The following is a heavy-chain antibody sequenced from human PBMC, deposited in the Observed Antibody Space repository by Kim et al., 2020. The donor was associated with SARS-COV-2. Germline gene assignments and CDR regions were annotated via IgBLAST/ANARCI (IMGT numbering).Heavy chain of an antibody. CDR2: ITGDGGSI. V-gene: IGHV3-43*02. D-gene: IGHD3-3*01. Sequence: GGSLRLSCAASGFKIDDFAMHWVRQRPGKGPEWVALITGDGGSIYYADSVRGRFSISKDYTKNSLFLQMNGLRSEDTALYYCAKSHGRRFLEWVTGGLDVFGMGGQGTMVTVSS. CDR3: AKSHGRRFLEWVTGGLDVFGM. CDR1: GFKIDDFA. J-gene: IGHJ3*02.